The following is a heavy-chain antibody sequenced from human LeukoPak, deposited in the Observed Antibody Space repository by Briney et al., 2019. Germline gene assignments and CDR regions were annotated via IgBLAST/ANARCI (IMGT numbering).Heavy chain of an antibody. D-gene: IGHD3-10*01. CDR3: ARRAVRGVMGFDC. CDR2: INPNSGGT. J-gene: IGHJ4*02. V-gene: IGHV1-2*02. Sequence: ASVKVSCKASGYTFTGYYMHWVRQAPGQGLEWMGCINPNSGGTNYAQKFQGRVTMTRETSISTAYMELGRLRSDDTAVYYCARRAVRGVMGFDCWGQGTLVTVSS. CDR1: GYTFTGYY.